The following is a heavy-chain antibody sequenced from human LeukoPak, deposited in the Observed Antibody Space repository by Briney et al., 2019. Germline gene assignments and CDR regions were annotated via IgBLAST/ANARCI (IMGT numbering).Heavy chain of an antibody. CDR1: GFTFSKYA. J-gene: IGHJ4*02. CDR2: ISPSDGNT. D-gene: IGHD4-17*01. CDR3: AKDSSVPYGITD. Sequence: QPGGSLSLFCAPSGFTFSKYAMSWVRQAPGKGLQWVSAISPSDGNTFYADSVKGRFTISRDNSKNTLSLQMNSLRAEDTALYYCAKDSSVPYGITDWGQGTLVTVSS. V-gene: IGHV3-23*01.